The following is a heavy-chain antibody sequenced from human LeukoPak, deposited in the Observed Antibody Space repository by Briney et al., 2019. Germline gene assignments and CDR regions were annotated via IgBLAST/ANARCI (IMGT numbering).Heavy chain of an antibody. V-gene: IGHV3-30*02. J-gene: IGHJ3*02. D-gene: IGHD3-22*01. CDR3: ARSLPNYYDSSGSHAFDI. CDR2: IRYDGSNK. Sequence: PGGSLRLSCAASGFTFSSYGMHWVRQAPGKGLEWVAFIRYDGSNKYYADSVKGRFTISRDNSKNTLYLQMNSLRAEDTAVYYCARSLPNYYDSSGSHAFDIWGQGTMVTVSS. CDR1: GFTFSSYG.